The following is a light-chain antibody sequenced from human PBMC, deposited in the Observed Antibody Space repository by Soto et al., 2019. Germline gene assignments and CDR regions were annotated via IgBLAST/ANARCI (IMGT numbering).Light chain of an antibody. Sequence: QSALTQPASVSGSPGQSITISCTGTSSDVGGYNYVSWYQHHPGKAPALIIYGVTNRPSGASLRFSGSKSGNTASLTISGLQAEDEADYYCTSYTSTGAPVVFGGGTKLTVL. CDR3: TSYTSTGAPVV. V-gene: IGLV2-14*03. CDR1: SSDVGGYNY. CDR2: GVT. J-gene: IGLJ2*01.